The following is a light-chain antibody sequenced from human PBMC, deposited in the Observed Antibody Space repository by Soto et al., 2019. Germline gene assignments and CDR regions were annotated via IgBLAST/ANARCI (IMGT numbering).Light chain of an antibody. J-gene: IGKJ1*01. Sequence: DIQITQTPHSLAASVGGSGTSTCRPSQNASNDLGWFQQKPEKAPNRLIFGPSNLESGLPSRFSGTGAGTEFIPTITNLQPEDFATYYCLQHTYIWSFGQGTKV. V-gene: IGKV1-17*02. CDR3: LQHTYIWS. CDR2: GPS. CDR1: QNASND.